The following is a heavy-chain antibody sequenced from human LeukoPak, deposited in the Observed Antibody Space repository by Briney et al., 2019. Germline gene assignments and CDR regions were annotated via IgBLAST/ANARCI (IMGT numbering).Heavy chain of an antibody. CDR2: IYYSGST. CDR1: GGSISSGGYY. Sequence: SETLSLTCTVSGGSISSGGYYWSWIRQHPGKGLEWIGYIYYSGSTYYNPSLKSRVTISVDTSKNQFSLKLSSVTAADTAVYYCARELASSPAGFDYWGQGTLVTVSS. D-gene: IGHD6-6*01. CDR3: ARELASSPAGFDY. J-gene: IGHJ4*02. V-gene: IGHV4-31*03.